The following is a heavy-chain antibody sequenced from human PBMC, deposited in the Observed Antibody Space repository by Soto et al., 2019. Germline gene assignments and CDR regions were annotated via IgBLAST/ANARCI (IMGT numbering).Heavy chain of an antibody. CDR2: NYTSGST. V-gene: IGHV4-4*07. CDR1: GGSISSYD. J-gene: IGHJ3*02. Sequence: QVQLQESGPGLVKPSETLSLTCTVSGGSISSYDWSWIRQPAGKGLEWIGRNYTSGSTNYNPSLKSRVTVSVDTSNNQFSRELSAVTAAGTAVYYGARVQGPGYNWNDDAFDIWGPGTMVTVSS. D-gene: IGHD1-1*01. CDR3: ARVQGPGYNWNDDAFDI.